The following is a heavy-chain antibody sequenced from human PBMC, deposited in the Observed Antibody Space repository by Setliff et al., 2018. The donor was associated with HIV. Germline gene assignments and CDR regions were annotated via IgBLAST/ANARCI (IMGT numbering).Heavy chain of an antibody. CDR1: GGSISSYY. CDR3: ARGTLFYYYYYYMDV. Sequence: NPSETLSLTCTVSGGSISSYYWSWIRQPPGKGLEWIGYIYYSGSTNYNPSLKSRVTISVDTSKNQFSLKLSSVTAADTAVYYCARGTLFYYYYYYMDVWGKGTTVTVSS. CDR2: IYYSGST. J-gene: IGHJ6*03. V-gene: IGHV4-59*01.